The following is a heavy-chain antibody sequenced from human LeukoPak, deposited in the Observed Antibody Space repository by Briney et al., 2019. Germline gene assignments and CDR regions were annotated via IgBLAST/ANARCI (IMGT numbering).Heavy chain of an antibody. J-gene: IGHJ4*02. CDR2: LHYSGST. CDR1: GGSINNYY. CDR3: ARVNKYYYGSGSYYPDY. V-gene: IGHV4-59*01. D-gene: IGHD3-10*01. Sequence: TSETLSLTCTVSGGSINNYYWSWIRQPPGKGLDWIGYLHYSGSTSYNPSLKSRVTISVDTSKNQFSLKLSSVTASDTAVYYCARVNKYYYGSGSYYPDYWGQGTLVTVSS.